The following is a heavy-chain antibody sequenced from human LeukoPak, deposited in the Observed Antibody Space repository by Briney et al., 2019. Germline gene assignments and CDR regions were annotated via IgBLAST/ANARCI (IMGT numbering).Heavy chain of an antibody. CDR3: ARGLAWFDP. CDR1: GFTVSNSF. V-gene: IGHV3-66*01. CDR2: IYSGGNT. Sequence: GRSLRLSCAASGFTVSNSFITWVRQAPGRGLEWVSVIYSGGNTHYADSVKGRFTISRDNFKNTLYLQMNSLRAEDTAVYYCARGLAWFDPWGQGTLVTVSS. J-gene: IGHJ5*02.